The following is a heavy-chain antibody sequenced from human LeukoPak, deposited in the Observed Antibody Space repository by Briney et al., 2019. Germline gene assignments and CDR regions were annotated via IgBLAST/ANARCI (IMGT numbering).Heavy chain of an antibody. CDR3: AHNRPGAQPFDY. CDR1: GFTFNSYA. Sequence: GGSLRLSCAASGFTFNSYAMNWVRQAPGKGLEWVSGSGTSGDTYYADSVRGRFTISRDNAKNTLYLQMSSLRAEDTAVYYCAHNRPGAQPFDYWGQGTLVTVSS. CDR2: SGTSGDT. J-gene: IGHJ4*02. V-gene: IGHV3-23*01. D-gene: IGHD2-8*02.